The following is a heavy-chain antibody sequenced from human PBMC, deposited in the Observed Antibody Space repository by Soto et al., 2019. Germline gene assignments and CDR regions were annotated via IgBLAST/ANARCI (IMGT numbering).Heavy chain of an antibody. J-gene: IGHJ6*02. Sequence: GGSLRLSCAASGFTFSSYGMHWVRQAPGKGLEWVAVISYDGSNKHYADSVEGRFTISRDNSKNTLYLQMNSLRAEDRAVYYCAKARLPYSYYGLDVWGQGTTVTVSS. CDR2: ISYDGSNK. CDR3: AKARLPYSYYGLDV. D-gene: IGHD6-25*01. CDR1: GFTFSSYG. V-gene: IGHV3-30*18.